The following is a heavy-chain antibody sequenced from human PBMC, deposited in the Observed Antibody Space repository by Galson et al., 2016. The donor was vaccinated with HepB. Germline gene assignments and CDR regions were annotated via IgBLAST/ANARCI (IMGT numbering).Heavy chain of an antibody. CDR1: EFTFSSYA. D-gene: IGHD4-17*01. CDR2: ISYDESNK. Sequence: SLRLSCAASEFTFSSYAVHWVRQAPGKGLEWVAFISYDESNKYYSDSVKGRFTISRDYSNNRLYLQMNSLGAEDTATYYCARDRGPYGVPFYIDFWGQGTLVIVSS. CDR3: ARDRGPYGVPFYIDF. J-gene: IGHJ4*02. V-gene: IGHV3-30*04.